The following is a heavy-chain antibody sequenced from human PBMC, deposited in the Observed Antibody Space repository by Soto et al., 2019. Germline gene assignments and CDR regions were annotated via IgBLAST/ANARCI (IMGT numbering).Heavy chain of an antibody. CDR2: INSDGSST. Sequence: HPGGSLRLSCAASGFTFSSYWMHWVRQAPGKGLVWVSRINSDGSSTSYADSVKGRFTISRDNAKNTLYLQMNSLRAEDTAVYYCAREIVVVAATDAFDIWGQGTMVTVSS. CDR3: AREIVVVAATDAFDI. D-gene: IGHD2-15*01. J-gene: IGHJ3*02. V-gene: IGHV3-74*01. CDR1: GFTFSSYW.